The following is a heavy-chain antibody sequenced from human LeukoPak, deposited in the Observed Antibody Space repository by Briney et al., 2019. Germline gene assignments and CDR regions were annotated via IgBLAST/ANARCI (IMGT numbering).Heavy chain of an antibody. Sequence: GGSLRLSCAASGFTFSSYGMHWVRQAPGKGLEWVAVISYDGSNKYYADSVKGRFTISRDNSKNTLYLQMNSLRAEDTAVYYCAKGTYSGNSYHFDYWGQGTLVTVSS. CDR3: AKGTYSGNSYHFDY. J-gene: IGHJ4*02. CDR1: GFTFSSYG. CDR2: ISYDGSNK. V-gene: IGHV3-30*18. D-gene: IGHD1-26*01.